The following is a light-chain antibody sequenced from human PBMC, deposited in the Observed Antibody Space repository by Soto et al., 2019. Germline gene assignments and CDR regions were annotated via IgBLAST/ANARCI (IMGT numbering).Light chain of an antibody. V-gene: IGKV3-20*01. CDR2: DAS. CDR1: QSVSSY. Sequence: EIVLTQSPATLSLSPVERATLSCRASQSVSSYLAWYQQKPGQAPRLLIYDASNRATGIPARFSGSGSGTDFTLTISRLEPEDFAVYYCQQYGSSPTTFGQGTKV. J-gene: IGKJ1*01. CDR3: QQYGSSPTT.